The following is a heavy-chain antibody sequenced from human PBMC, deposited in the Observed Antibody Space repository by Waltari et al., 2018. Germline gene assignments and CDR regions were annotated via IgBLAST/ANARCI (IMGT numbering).Heavy chain of an antibody. CDR3: ARVFGTRYYYGSGRLNWFDP. CDR1: GYTFTGYY. D-gene: IGHD3-10*01. V-gene: IGHV1-2*06. Sequence: QVQLVQSGAEVKKPGASVKVSCKASGYTFTGYYMHWVRQAPGQGLGWMGRINPNSGGTNYAQKFQGRVTMTRDTSISTAYMELSRLRSDDTAVYYCARVFGTRYYYGSGRLNWFDPWGQGTLVTVSS. CDR2: INPNSGGT. J-gene: IGHJ5*02.